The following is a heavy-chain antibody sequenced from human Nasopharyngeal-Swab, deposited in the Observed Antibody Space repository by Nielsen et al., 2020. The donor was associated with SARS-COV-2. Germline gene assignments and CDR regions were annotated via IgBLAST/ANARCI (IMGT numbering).Heavy chain of an antibody. CDR3: ARGGSSSWYYYYYGMGV. J-gene: IGHJ6*02. Sequence: SETLSLTCAVYGGSFSGYYWSWIRQPPGKGLEWIGEINHSGSTNYNPSLKSRVTISVDTSKNQFSLKLSSVTAADTAVYYCARGGSSSWYYYYYGMGVWGQGTTVTVSS. D-gene: IGHD6-13*01. CDR2: INHSGST. V-gene: IGHV4-34*01. CDR1: GGSFSGYY.